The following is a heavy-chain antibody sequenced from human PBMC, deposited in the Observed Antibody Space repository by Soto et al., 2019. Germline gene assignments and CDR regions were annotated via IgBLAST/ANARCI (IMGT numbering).Heavy chain of an antibody. CDR1: GGSISSSNW. D-gene: IGHD4-17*01. Sequence: QVQLQESGPGLVKPSGTLSLTCAVSGGSISSSNWWSWVRQPPGKGLEWIGEINHSGSTNYNPSLKSRVTISVDTSKNQFSLKLSSVTAADTAVYYCARGTRDYGYYYYGMDVWGQGTTVTVSS. J-gene: IGHJ6*02. CDR2: INHSGST. V-gene: IGHV4-4*02. CDR3: ARGTRDYGYYYYGMDV.